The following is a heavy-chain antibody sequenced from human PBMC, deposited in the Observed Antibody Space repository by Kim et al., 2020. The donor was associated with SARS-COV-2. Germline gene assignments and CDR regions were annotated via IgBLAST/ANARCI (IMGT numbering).Heavy chain of an antibody. V-gene: IGHV4-59*01. J-gene: IGHJ5*02. D-gene: IGHD2-2*01. CDR1: GGSISSYY. Sequence: SETLSLTCTVSGGSISSYYWSWIRQPPGKGLEWIGYIYYSGSTNYNPSLKSRVTISIDTSKNQFSLKLSSVTAADTAGYYCARGKGYCSSTSCYPGNWVDPWGQGTLVTASS. CDR2: IYYSGST. CDR3: ARGKGYCSSTSCYPGNWVDP.